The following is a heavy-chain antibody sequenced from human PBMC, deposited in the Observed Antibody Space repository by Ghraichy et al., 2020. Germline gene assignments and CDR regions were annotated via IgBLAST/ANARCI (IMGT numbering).Heavy chain of an antibody. CDR1: GGSISSYY. Sequence: SETLSLTCTVSGGSISSYYWSWIRQPPGKGLEWIGYIYYSGSTNYNPSLKSRVTISVDTSKNQFSLKLSSVTAADTAVYYCARHRELRYFDWFQPLPMDYWGQEPWSPSPQ. V-gene: IGHV4-59*08. CDR3: ARHRELRYFDWFQPLPMDY. J-gene: IGHJ4*01. D-gene: IGHD3-9*01. CDR2: IYYSGST.